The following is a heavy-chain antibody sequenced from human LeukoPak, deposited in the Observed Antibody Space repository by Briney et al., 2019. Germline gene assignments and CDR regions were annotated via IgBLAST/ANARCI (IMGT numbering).Heavy chain of an antibody. Sequence: PVKVSCKASGGTVTTYTITWVRQAPGQRREGLGGISPISGMTKYTQKFQGRVTITTDESTSTAYMELSSLRSEDTAVYYCATPPTGTTTTGEYYFDYWSQGTLVTVSS. CDR1: GGTVTTYT. J-gene: IGHJ4*02. D-gene: IGHD1-1*01. CDR2: ISPISGMT. CDR3: ATPPTGTTTTGEYYFDY. V-gene: IGHV1-69*05.